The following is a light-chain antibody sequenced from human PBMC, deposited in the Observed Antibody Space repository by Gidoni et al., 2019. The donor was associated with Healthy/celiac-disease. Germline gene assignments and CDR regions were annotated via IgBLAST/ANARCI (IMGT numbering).Light chain of an antibody. CDR1: QSVSSSY. J-gene: IGKJ2*01. Sequence: EMVSTQSPGTLSLSPGERATLSCRASQSVSSSYLAWYQQNPGQAPRLLLYGASSRATGIPDRFSGSGSGTYFPLTISRLAPEDFAVYYCQQYGSSLYTFGQGTKLEIK. CDR3: QQYGSSLYT. V-gene: IGKV3-20*01. CDR2: GAS.